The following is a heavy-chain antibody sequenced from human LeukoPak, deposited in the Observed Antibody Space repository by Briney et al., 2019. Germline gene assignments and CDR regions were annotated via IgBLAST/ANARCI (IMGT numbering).Heavy chain of an antibody. V-gene: IGHV4-59*11. D-gene: IGHD5-18*01. CDR2: MLDTVTT. J-gene: IGHJ4*02. Sequence: SETLSLTCAVSGASMNTHYWSWIRQPPGKGLEWIGYMLDTVTTKDNPSLKSRFTLSADTSKNQFSLRLTSVTAADTAVYYCATIKRGNIFGYFDFWGQGVPVTVSS. CDR1: GASMNTHY. CDR3: ATIKRGNIFGYFDF.